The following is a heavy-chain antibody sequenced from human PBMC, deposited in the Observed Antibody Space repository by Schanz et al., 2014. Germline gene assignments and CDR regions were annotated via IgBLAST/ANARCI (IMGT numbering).Heavy chain of an antibody. CDR2: ITYNGGTI. D-gene: IGHD3-10*01. J-gene: IGHJ3*02. CDR1: GITFSSHS. Sequence: EVHLLESGGGLVEPGGSLRLSCAASGITFSSHSFNWVRQAPGKGLEWISYITYNGGTIYYADSVKGRFTISRDNAKNSLYLQMNSLRAEDTAVYYCAKGRFGELSAFDIWGQGTMVTVSS. CDR3: AKGRFGELSAFDI. V-gene: IGHV3-48*01.